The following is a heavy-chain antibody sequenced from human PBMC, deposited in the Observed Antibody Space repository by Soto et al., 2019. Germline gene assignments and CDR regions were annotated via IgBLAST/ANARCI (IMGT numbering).Heavy chain of an antibody. V-gene: IGHV1-18*01. D-gene: IGHD6-19*01. Sequence: QVQLVQSGAEVKKPGASVKVSCKAFGYTFGNYDISWVRQAPGQGLEWMGWINAYSGNTQFPQKFQGRVTMTTETSTNTAYMELRSLRYDDPAVYSCARGEVSSAWYREYWGHGTLVTVSS. CDR2: INAYSGNT. J-gene: IGHJ4*01. CDR3: ARGEVSSAWYREY. CDR1: GYTFGNYD.